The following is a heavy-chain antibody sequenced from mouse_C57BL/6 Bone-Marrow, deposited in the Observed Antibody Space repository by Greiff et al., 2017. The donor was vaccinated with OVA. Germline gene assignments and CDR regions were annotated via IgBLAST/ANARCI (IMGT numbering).Heavy chain of an antibody. J-gene: IGHJ3*01. CDR3: GEGTPTGDGIAY. V-gene: IGHV2-3*01. CDR2: IWGDGST. CDR1: GFSLTSYG. Sequence: VKLVESGPGLVAPSQSLSITCTVSGFSLTSYGVSWVRQPPGKGLEWLGVIWGDGSTNYHSALISRLSISKDNSKSQVFLKNNRMQTDDTATYYCGEGTPTGDGIAYWGQGTSVTVSA. D-gene: IGHD4-1*01.